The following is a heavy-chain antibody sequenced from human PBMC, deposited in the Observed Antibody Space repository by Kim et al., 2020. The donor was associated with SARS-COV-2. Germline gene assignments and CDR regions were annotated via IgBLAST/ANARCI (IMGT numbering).Heavy chain of an antibody. Sequence: GRFTISRDNSKDTLYLQMNSLRAEDTAVYYCAKSAIPAAIWVSARYGMDVWGQGTTVTVSS. J-gene: IGHJ6*02. D-gene: IGHD2-2*02. CDR3: AKSAIPAAIWVSARYGMDV. V-gene: IGHV3-30*02.